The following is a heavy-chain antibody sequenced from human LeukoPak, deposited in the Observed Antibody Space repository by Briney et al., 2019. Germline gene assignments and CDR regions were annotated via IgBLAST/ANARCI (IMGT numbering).Heavy chain of an antibody. D-gene: IGHD6-13*01. Sequence: ASVKVSCKVSGYTLTELSMHWVRQAPGKGLEWMGGFDPEDGETIYAQKFQGRVTMTEDTSTDTAYMELSSLRSEDTAVYYCATGMAEHSSSWFDYDYWGQGTLVNVSS. CDR3: ATGMAEHSSSWFDYDY. J-gene: IGHJ4*02. CDR1: GYTLTELS. CDR2: FDPEDGET. V-gene: IGHV1-24*01.